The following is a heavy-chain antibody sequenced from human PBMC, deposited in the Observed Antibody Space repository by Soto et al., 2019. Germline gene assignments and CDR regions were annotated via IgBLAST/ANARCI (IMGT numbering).Heavy chain of an antibody. Sequence: QVQLVQSGAEVKKPGASVKVSCKASGYTFTSYDINWVRQATGQGLEWMGWMNPNSGNTGYAQKFQGRVTMTRNTSKTTAYRDLSSLRSEHTAVYYCARAPPTTSPFAPWGKGTLVTVSS. V-gene: IGHV1-8*01. D-gene: IGHD2-2*01. CDR2: MNPNSGNT. CDR3: ARAPPTTSPFAP. CDR1: GYTFTSYD. J-gene: IGHJ5*02.